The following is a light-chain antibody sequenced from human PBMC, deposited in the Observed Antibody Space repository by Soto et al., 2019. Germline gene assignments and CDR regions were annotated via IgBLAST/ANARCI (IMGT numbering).Light chain of an antibody. V-gene: IGKV3-11*01. CDR3: QQRSNWPPWT. CDR1: QSVSSY. Sequence: EIVLTQSPAILSLSPGERATLSCRASQSVSSYLAWYQQKPGQAPRLLIYDASNGATGIPARFSGSGSGTDFTLTISSLEPEDFAVYYCQQRSNWPPWTFG. CDR2: DAS. J-gene: IGKJ1*01.